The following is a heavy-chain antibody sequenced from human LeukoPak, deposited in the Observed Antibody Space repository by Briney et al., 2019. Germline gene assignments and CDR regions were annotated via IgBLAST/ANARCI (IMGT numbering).Heavy chain of an antibody. CDR1: GVSLSTSGVG. V-gene: IGHV2-5*01. CDR2: IYWNDNK. J-gene: IGHJ4*02. CDR3: AHYGEFRCLYYFDY. Sequence: SGPTLVKPPQTLTLSLASSGVSLSTSGVGVGWIRQPPGKALECLALIYWNDNKLYSPSLKSRLTITKDTSNNQVVLTMTSIYPVHKAIYYCAHYGEFRCLYYFDYWGQGTLVTVSP. D-gene: IGHD4-17*01.